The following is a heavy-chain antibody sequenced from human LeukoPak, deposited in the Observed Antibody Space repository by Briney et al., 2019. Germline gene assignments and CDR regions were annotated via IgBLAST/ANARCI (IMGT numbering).Heavy chain of an antibody. J-gene: IGHJ5*02. V-gene: IGHV1-46*01. CDR1: GYTFTSYY. CDR2: INPSGGGT. Sequence: GSSLKVSCKASGYTFTSYYIHWVRQAPGQGLEWMGVINPSGGGTSYAQKFRGRVTMTRDTSTSTVYMDLRSLRSEDTAVYFCARDMLAVPSNWFDPWGQGTLVTVSS. D-gene: IGHD2-8*01. CDR3: ARDMLAVPSNWFDP.